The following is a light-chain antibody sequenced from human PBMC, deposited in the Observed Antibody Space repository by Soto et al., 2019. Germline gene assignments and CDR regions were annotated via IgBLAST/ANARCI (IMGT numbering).Light chain of an antibody. CDR3: SSLTSGSTRV. J-gene: IGLJ1*01. Sequence: QSALTQPASVSGSPGQSSTISCTGTSSDVGGYDYVSWYQQHPDKAPKLIIYEVTDRPSGVSSRFSGSKSGNTASLTISGLHAEYEADYYCSSLTSGSTRVFGTGTKVTVL. CDR1: SSDVGGYDY. V-gene: IGLV2-14*01. CDR2: EVT.